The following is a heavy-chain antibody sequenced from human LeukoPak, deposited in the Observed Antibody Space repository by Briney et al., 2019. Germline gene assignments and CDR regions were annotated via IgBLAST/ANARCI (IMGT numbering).Heavy chain of an antibody. CDR3: GRESFGGHCSRTGCFQYTWVDP. D-gene: IGHD2-2*01. CDR2: IHNSGST. Sequence: SETLSLTCTVSGGCISSLYWTWIRQPPGKGLEWIGNIHNSGSTNYNPSLRSRVTISVDTAKNQFSLRLKSVTAADTAVYFCGRESFGGHCSRTGCFQYTWVDPWGQGSLVTVSS. CDR1: GGCISSLY. J-gene: IGHJ5*02. V-gene: IGHV4-59*11.